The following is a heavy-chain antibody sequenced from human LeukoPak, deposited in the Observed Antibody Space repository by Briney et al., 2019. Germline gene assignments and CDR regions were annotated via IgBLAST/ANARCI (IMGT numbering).Heavy chain of an antibody. J-gene: IGHJ4*02. CDR2: SYYSGST. V-gene: IGHV4-59*01. D-gene: IGHD6-13*01. CDR1: GGSISSYY. Sequence: PSETLSLTCTVSGGSISSYYWSWIRQPPGKGLEWIGYSYYSGSTNYNPSLKSRVTISVDTSKNQFSLKLSSVTAADTAVYYCARDRLGAAADYFDYWGQGTLVTVSS. CDR3: ARDRLGAAADYFDY.